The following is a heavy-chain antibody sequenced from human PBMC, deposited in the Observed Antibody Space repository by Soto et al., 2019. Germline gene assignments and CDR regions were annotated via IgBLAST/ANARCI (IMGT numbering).Heavy chain of an antibody. V-gene: IGHV1-69*12. Sequence: QVQLVQSGAEVKKPGSSVKVSCKSSGGTFSTYAISWVRQAPGQGLEWMGGIIPIFGTANYAQKFQGRVTITADDSTTTAYRELISLRSGDTAVYYCARDEMVVATGSRTWHYYYGMDVWGQGTTVTVSS. J-gene: IGHJ6*02. D-gene: IGHD2-15*01. CDR1: GGTFSTYA. CDR2: IIPIFGTA. CDR3: ARDEMVVATGSRTWHYYYGMDV.